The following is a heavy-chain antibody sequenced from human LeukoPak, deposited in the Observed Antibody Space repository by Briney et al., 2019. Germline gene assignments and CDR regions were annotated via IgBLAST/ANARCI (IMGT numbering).Heavy chain of an antibody. CDR1: GFTFSSYA. CDR3: AKATYCSSTSCYRRRLYYFDY. J-gene: IGHJ4*02. CDR2: ISGSGGST. V-gene: IGHV3-23*01. D-gene: IGHD2-2*01. Sequence: GGSLRLSCAASGFTFSSYAMSWVRQAPGKGLEWVSAISGSGGSTYYADSVKGRFTISRDDSKNTLYLQMNSLRAEDTAVYYCAKATYCSSTSCYRRRLYYFDYWGQGTLVTVSS.